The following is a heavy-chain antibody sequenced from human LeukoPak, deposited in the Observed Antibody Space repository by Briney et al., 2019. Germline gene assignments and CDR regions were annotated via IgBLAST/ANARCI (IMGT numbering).Heavy chain of an antibody. D-gene: IGHD3-10*01. CDR1: GYNFASYW. Sequence: GESLKISCKGSGYNFASYWIGWVRQMPGKGLEWMGIIYPGDSDTRYSPSFQGQVTISADKSISTAYLQWSSLKASDTAMYYCARSYYYGSGSYNYGMDVWGQGTTVTVSS. V-gene: IGHV5-51*01. CDR2: IYPGDSDT. CDR3: ARSYYYGSGSYNYGMDV. J-gene: IGHJ6*02.